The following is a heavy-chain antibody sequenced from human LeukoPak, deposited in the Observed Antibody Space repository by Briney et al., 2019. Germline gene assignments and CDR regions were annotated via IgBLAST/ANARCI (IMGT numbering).Heavy chain of an antibody. V-gene: IGHV4-61*02. CDR1: GGSISSGSYY. CDR3: ATPSPAGTDDY. J-gene: IGHJ4*02. D-gene: IGHD6-19*01. CDR2: IYTSGST. Sequence: SETLSLTCTVSGGSISSGSYYWSWIRQPAGKGLEWIGRIYTSGSTNYNPSLKSRVTISVDTSKNQFSLKLSSVTAADTAVYYCATPSPAGTDDYWGQGTLVTVSS.